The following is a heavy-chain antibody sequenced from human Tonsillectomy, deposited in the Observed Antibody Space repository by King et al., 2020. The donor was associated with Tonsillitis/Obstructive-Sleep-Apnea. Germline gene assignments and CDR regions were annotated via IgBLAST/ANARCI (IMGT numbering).Heavy chain of an antibody. CDR3: ARVPLLYDSYYGMDV. CDR1: GYTFTGYY. CDR2: INPNNGGT. Sequence: QVQLVQSGAEVKKPGASVKVSCKASGYTFTGYYMHWVRQAPGQGLEWMGWINPNNGGTNYAQKFQGRVTLTRDTSISTAYMELSRLRSADTAVYNCARVPLLYDSYYGMDVWGQGTTVTVSS. D-gene: IGHD2-2*02. V-gene: IGHV1-2*02. J-gene: IGHJ6*02.